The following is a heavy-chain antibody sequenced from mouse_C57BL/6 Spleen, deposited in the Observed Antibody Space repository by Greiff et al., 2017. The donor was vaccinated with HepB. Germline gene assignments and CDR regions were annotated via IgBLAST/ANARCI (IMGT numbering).Heavy chain of an antibody. CDR3: ARFGNYEFAY. D-gene: IGHD2-1*01. CDR2: IYPGDGDT. Sequence: VQLQQSGPELVKPGASVKISCKASGYAFSSSWMNWVKQRPGKGLEWIGRIYPGDGDTNYNGKFKGKATLTADKSSSTAYMQLSSLTSEDSAVYFCARFGNYEFAYWGQGTLVTVSA. CDR1: GYAFSSSW. J-gene: IGHJ3*01. V-gene: IGHV1-82*01.